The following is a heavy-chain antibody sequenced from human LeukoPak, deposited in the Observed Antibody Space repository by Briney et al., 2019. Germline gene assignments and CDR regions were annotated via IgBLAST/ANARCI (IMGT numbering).Heavy chain of an antibody. CDR2: IRSKAYGGTT. D-gene: IGHD6-19*01. Sequence: GGSLRLSCTASGFTFGDYAMSWFRQAPGKGLEWVGFIRSKAYGGTTEYAASVKGRFTISRDDSKSIAYLQMNSLKTEDTAVYYCTRDGSSGWPYYFDYWGQGTLVTVSS. V-gene: IGHV3-49*03. CDR3: TRDGSSGWPYYFDY. CDR1: GFTFGDYA. J-gene: IGHJ4*02.